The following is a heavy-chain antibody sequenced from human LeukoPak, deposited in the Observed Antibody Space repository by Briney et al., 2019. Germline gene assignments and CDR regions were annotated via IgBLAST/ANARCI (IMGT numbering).Heavy chain of an antibody. Sequence: PSETLSLTCTVSGGSISSGGYYWSWIRQHPGKGLEWIGYIYYSGSTYYNPSLKSRVTISVDTSKNQFSLKLSSVTAADTAVYYCARETKYCSSTGCSNDAFDIWGQGTMVTVSS. CDR3: ARETKYCSSTGCSNDAFDI. J-gene: IGHJ3*02. CDR1: GGSISSGGYY. CDR2: IYYSGST. D-gene: IGHD2-2*01. V-gene: IGHV4-31*03.